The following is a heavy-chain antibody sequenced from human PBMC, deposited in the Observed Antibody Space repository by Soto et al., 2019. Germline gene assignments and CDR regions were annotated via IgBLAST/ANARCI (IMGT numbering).Heavy chain of an antibody. CDR2: INHSGST. D-gene: IGHD2-21*02. V-gene: IGHV4-34*01. CDR1: GGYFSGYC. J-gene: IGHJ6*02. Sequence: SETLSLTCAVYGGYFSGYCWSCIRQPPWKGLEWIVEINHSGSTNYNPSLKSRVTISVDTSKNEFSLKLSSVTAADTAVYYCARDGVNVVVTAPYGMDVWGQGTTVTVSS. CDR3: ARDGVNVVVTAPYGMDV.